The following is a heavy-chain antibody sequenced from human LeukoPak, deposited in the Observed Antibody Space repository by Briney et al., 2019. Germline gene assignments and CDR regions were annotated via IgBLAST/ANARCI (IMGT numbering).Heavy chain of an antibody. CDR3: ASYGPIIY. CDR1: GFTFSSYA. V-gene: IGHV3-23*01. CDR2: ISGSGGST. Sequence: GGSLRFSFAAPGFTFSSYAMSWVRQPPGKGLEWVSAISGSGGSTYYADSVKGRFTISRDNSKNTLYLQMNSLRAEDTAVYYCASYGPIIYWGQGTLVTVSS. J-gene: IGHJ4*02. D-gene: IGHD3-10*01.